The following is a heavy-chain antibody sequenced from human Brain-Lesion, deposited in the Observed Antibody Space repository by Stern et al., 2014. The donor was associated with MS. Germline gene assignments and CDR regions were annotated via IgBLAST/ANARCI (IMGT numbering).Heavy chain of an antibody. Sequence: QVQLVQSGAEVKKPGASVKVSCKVSGYTLTELSMHWVRQAPSKGLEWMGGFDLEDGETIHAQKFLGRVTMTEDPSKDTAYMELSSLRSEDTAVYYCATLSPGAGGNYYRHFDYWGQGTLVTVSS. CDR3: ATLSPGAGGNYYRHFDY. J-gene: IGHJ4*02. D-gene: IGHD1-26*01. V-gene: IGHV1-24*01. CDR1: GYTLTELS. CDR2: FDLEDGET.